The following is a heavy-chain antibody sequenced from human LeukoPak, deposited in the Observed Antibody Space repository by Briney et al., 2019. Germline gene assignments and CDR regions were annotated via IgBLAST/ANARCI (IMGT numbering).Heavy chain of an antibody. V-gene: IGHV4-59*08. D-gene: IGHD1-1*01. CDR1: GGSISNYY. Sequence: SETLSLTCTVSGGSISNYYWSWIRQPPGRGLEWIGYINYSGSTNYNPSLKNRVTISFDTSKNQFSLKVTSVTAADTAVYYCARLNGGYWGQGTLVTVSS. CDR2: INYSGST. CDR3: ARLNGGY. J-gene: IGHJ4*02.